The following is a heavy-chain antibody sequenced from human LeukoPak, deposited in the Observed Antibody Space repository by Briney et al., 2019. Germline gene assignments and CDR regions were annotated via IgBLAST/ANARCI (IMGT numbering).Heavy chain of an antibody. CDR2: ISSSGSTI. D-gene: IGHD1-1*01. Sequence: PGGSLSLSCVASGFTISTYAMNCVRQAPGKGLEWVSYISSSGSTIYYADSVKGRFTISRDIAKNSLYLQMDSLRGEDTAVYYCSRDGGTNWDLDVWGQGTLVTVSS. CDR3: SRDGGTNWDLDV. CDR1: GFTISTYA. V-gene: IGHV3-48*01. J-gene: IGHJ4*02.